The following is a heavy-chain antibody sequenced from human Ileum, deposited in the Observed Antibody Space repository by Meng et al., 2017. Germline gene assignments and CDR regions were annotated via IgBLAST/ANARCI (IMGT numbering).Heavy chain of an antibody. V-gene: IGHV4-4*02. D-gene: IGHD1-14*01. Sequence: VQVEGSGQGRVKRWETLALGCACSGDLIRNGNWWRWVRQPPGKGLEWIGEIYESGTTNYNPSLKSRVTISVDKSKNEFSLKLSAVTAADTALYYCARVSYNKGSPKFDSWGQGTLVTVSS. CDR2: IYESGTT. CDR1: GDLIRNGNW. CDR3: ARVSYNKGSPKFDS. J-gene: IGHJ4*02.